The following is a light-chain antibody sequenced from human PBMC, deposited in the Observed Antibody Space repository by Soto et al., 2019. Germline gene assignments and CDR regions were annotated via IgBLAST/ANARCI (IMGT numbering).Light chain of an antibody. CDR2: GAS. V-gene: IGKV3-15*01. CDR3: HQYSHGRT. Sequence: EIMMTQSPANVSVFPGERATLSCRASQSIDSDVARYQQKPGHVPRLLIYGASTRATGVPARFSGSGSGTEVTLTIISLQSDDFAVYYCHQYSHGRTFGPGTNVKIK. J-gene: IGKJ1*01. CDR1: QSIDSD.